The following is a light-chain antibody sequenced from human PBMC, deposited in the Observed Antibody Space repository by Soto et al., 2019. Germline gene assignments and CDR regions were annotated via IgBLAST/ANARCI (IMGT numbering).Light chain of an antibody. CDR2: GAS. Sequence: IVMTQSPATLSMSPWQRASLYCRASQNIGNSLSWYQQHPGQAPRLLISGASTRDTGVPARFSGSGSGTEFTLTISRLQSEDFAVYYCQHYKSWPYTFGQGTKVDIK. CDR1: QNIGNS. V-gene: IGKV3-15*01. CDR3: QHYKSWPYT. J-gene: IGKJ2*01.